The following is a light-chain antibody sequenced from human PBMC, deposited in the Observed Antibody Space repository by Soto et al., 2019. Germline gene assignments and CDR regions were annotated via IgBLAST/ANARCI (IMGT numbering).Light chain of an antibody. CDR3: QQYNNWPPWT. V-gene: IGKV3-15*01. J-gene: IGKJ1*01. Sequence: ELVMTHSPATLSVSPGERATLSCRASQRVSSSLAWYQQKPGQAPRLLIYGASTRATGIPARFSGSGSGTEFTLTISSLQSEDFAVYYCQQYNNWPPWTFGQGTKV. CDR2: GAS. CDR1: QRVSSS.